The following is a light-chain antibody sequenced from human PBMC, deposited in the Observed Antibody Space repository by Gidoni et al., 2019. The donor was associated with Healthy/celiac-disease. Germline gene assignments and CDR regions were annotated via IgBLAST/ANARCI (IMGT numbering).Light chain of an antibody. J-gene: IGKJ1*01. Sequence: EIVLTQSPGTLSLSPGERATLSCRASQSVSSSYLDWYQQKPGQAPRLLIYGASSRATGIPDRFSGSGSGTDFTLTISRLEPEDFAVYYCKQYGSSPATFGQGTKVEIK. CDR1: QSVSSSY. CDR2: GAS. CDR3: KQYGSSPAT. V-gene: IGKV3-20*01.